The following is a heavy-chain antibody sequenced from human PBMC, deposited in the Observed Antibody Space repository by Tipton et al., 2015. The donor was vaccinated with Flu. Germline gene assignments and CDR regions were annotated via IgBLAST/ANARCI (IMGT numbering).Heavy chain of an antibody. V-gene: IGHV4-31*03. CDR2: IYYSGST. CDR3: ARDQGFGGGLTYDYYAMDV. CDR1: GGSIGSGGDY. D-gene: IGHD3-10*01. Sequence: LRLSCTVSGGSIGSGGDYWSWIRQHPGKGLEWIGSIYYSGSTYYNPSLESRLSISVDTSKNQFSLKLISMTAADAAVYYCARDQGFGGGLTYDYYAMDVWGQGTTVTASS. J-gene: IGHJ6*02.